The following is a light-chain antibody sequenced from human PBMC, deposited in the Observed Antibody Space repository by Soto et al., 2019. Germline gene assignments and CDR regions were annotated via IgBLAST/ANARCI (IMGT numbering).Light chain of an antibody. CDR3: QQSYGTPYT. CDR1: QSISTY. V-gene: IGKV1-39*01. Sequence: DIQMTQSPSSLSASVGDRVIITCRASQSISTYLNWYQQKPGKAPNLLIYAASSLQSGVPSRFSGSGSGTDFTLTISSLQPEDFATYYCQQSYGTPYTFGQGTKLEIK. CDR2: AAS. J-gene: IGKJ2*01.